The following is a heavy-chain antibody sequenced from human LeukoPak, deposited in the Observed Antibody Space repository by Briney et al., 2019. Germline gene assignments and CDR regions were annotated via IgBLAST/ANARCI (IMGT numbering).Heavy chain of an antibody. Sequence: GGSLRLSCAASGFTFSIYAMSWVRQAPGKGLEWVSSISSSSSYIYYADSVKGRFTISRDNAKNSLYLQMNSLRAEDTAVYYCAGDLPGIAEAGSTYYFDYWGQGTLVTVSS. CDR3: AGDLPGIAEAGSTYYFDY. CDR1: GFTFSIYA. J-gene: IGHJ4*02. CDR2: ISSSSSYI. V-gene: IGHV3-21*01. D-gene: IGHD6-19*01.